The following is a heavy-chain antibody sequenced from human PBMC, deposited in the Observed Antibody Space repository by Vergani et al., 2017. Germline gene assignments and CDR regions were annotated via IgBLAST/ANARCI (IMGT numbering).Heavy chain of an antibody. J-gene: IGHJ4*02. D-gene: IGHD2-15*01. CDR3: ARGAGSFDY. V-gene: IGHV3-30-3*01. CDR2: ISYDGSNK. CDR1: GFTFSSYA. Sequence: QVQLVESGGGVVQPGRSLRLSCAASGFTFSSYAMHWVRQAPGKGLEWVAVISYDGSNKYYADSVKGRFTISRDNSKKTLYLQMNSLRAEDTAVYYCARGAGSFDYWGQGTLVTVSS.